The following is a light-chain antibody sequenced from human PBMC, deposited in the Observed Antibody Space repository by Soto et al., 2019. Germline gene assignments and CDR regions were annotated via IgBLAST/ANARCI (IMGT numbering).Light chain of an antibody. CDR3: QQDESSVT. Sequence: EIVLTQSPGSLSLSPGERATLSCRASQSVDSSFFAWYQKKPGQAPRLLIYGASTMATGIPDRFSGSGSRTVFTLTISRLEPEDFAVYYCQQDESSVTFGQGNKVYIK. CDR1: QSVDSSF. CDR2: GAS. J-gene: IGKJ1*01. V-gene: IGKV3-20*01.